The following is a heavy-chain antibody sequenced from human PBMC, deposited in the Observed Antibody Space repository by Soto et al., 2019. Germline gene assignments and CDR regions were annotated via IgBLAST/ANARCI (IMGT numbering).Heavy chain of an antibody. V-gene: IGHV4-34*01. CDR3: ARGWGLEP. CDR2: INHSGST. Sequence: SETLSLTCAVYGGSFSGYYWSWIRQPPGKGLEWIGEINHSGSTNYNPSLKSRVTTSVDTSKNQFSLELSSVTAADTAVYYCARGWGLEPWGQGTLVTVSS. CDR1: GGSFSGYY. D-gene: IGHD7-27*01. J-gene: IGHJ5*02.